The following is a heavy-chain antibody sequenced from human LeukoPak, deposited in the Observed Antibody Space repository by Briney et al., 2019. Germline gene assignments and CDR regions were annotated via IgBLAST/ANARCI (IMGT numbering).Heavy chain of an antibody. CDR3: ARGSSVITTFDY. D-gene: IGHD3-22*01. Sequence: SETLSLTCAVYGGSFSGYYWSWIRQPPGKGLEWIGEINHSGSTNYNPSLRSRVTISVDTSKNQFSLKLSSVTAADTAVYYCARGSSVITTFDYWGQGTLVTVSS. CDR1: GGSFSGYY. CDR2: INHSGST. V-gene: IGHV4-34*01. J-gene: IGHJ4*02.